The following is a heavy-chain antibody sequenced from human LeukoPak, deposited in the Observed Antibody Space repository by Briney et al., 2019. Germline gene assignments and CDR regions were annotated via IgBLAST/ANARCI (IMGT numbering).Heavy chain of an antibody. CDR3: ARDKLGYCSSTSCYANWFDP. D-gene: IGHD2-2*01. V-gene: IGHV1-69*05. J-gene: IGHJ5*02. CDR2: IIPIFGTA. CDR1: GGTFISYA. Sequence: ASVKVSCXASGGTFISYAISWVRQAPGQGLEWMGGIIPIFGTANYAQKFQGRVTITTDESTSTAYMELSSLRSEDTAVYYCARDKLGYCSSTSCYANWFDPWGQGTLVTVSS.